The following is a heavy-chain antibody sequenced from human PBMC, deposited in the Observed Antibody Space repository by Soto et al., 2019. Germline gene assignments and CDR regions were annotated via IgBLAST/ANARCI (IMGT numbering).Heavy chain of an antibody. CDR2: IYYSGST. J-gene: IGHJ4*02. V-gene: IGHV4-59*01. Sequence: PSETLSLTCTVSGGSISSYYWSWIRQPPGKGLEWIGYIYYSGSTNYNPSLKSRVTISVDTSKNQFSLKLSSVTAADTAVYYCANFREYYDSSGYVGVFDYWGQGTLVTVSS. CDR3: ANFREYYDSSGYVGVFDY. D-gene: IGHD3-22*01. CDR1: GGSISSYY.